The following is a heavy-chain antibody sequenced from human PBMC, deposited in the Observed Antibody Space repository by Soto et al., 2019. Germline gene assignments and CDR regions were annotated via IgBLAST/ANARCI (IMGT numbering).Heavy chain of an antibody. CDR3: ARVRFGELLYQVYFDGMDV. D-gene: IGHD3-10*01. Sequence: PGGSLRLSCAASGFTFSDYYMSWIRQAPGKGLEWVSYISSSGSTIYYADSVKGRFTISRDNAKNSLYLQMNSLRAEDTAVYYCARVRFGELLYQVYFDGMDVWGQGTTVTVS. CDR1: GFTFSDYY. V-gene: IGHV3-11*01. J-gene: IGHJ6*02. CDR2: ISSSGSTI.